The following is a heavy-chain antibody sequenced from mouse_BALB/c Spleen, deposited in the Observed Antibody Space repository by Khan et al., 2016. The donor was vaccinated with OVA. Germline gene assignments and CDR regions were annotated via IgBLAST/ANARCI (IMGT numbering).Heavy chain of an antibody. CDR2: IIYTGYT. CDR1: GDSITSGY. CDR3: ARATDRYAFVY. Sequence: EVQLVESGPSLVKPSQTLSLTCSVTGDSITSGYWNWIRKFPGNKLEYMGYIIYTGYTYYNPSLKSRISITRHTSKNQYYLQLNSVTDADTATYYCARATDRYAFVYWGQGTLVTVSA. V-gene: IGHV3-8*02. D-gene: IGHD2-14*01. J-gene: IGHJ3*01.